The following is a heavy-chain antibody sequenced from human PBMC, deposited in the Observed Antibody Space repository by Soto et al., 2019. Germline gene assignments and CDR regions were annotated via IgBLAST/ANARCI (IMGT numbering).Heavy chain of an antibody. CDR3: ACIFSGGYSYGFYYYGMDV. Sequence: GASVKVSCKASGYTFTSYGISWVRQAPGQGLEWMGWISAYNGNTNYAQKLQGRVTMTTDTSTSTVYMELSSLRSEDTAVYYCACIFSGGYSYGFYYYGMDVWGQGTTVTVSS. CDR2: ISAYNGNT. D-gene: IGHD5-18*01. V-gene: IGHV1-18*01. CDR1: GYTFTSYG. J-gene: IGHJ6*02.